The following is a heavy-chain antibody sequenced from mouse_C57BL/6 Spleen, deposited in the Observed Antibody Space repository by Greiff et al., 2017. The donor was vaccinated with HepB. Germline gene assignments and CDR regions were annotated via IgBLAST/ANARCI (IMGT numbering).Heavy chain of an antibody. J-gene: IGHJ2*01. D-gene: IGHD1-1*01. CDR2: IYPGDGDT. V-gene: IGHV1-82*01. CDR1: GYAFSSSW. CDR3: ARSILTTGFDY. Sequence: QVQLKQSGPELVKPGASVKISCKASGYAFSSSWMNWVKQRPGKGLEWIGRIYPGDGDTNYNGKFKGKATLTADKSSSTAYMQLSSLTSEDSAVYFCARSILTTGFDYWGQGTTLTVSS.